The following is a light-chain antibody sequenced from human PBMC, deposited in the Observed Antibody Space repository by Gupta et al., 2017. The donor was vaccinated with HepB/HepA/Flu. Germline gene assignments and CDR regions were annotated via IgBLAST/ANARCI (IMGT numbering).Light chain of an antibody. CDR1: QRISSY. V-gene: IGKV1-39*01. CDR3: QQCDSTPRT. J-gene: IGKJ1*01. Sequence: DIQMTHAPSSLSASVADRVTITCRPSQRISSYLNWYQQKPGKAPKLLIYAASSLQSGIPSSFSGSGSGTDFTLTISRLQPEDFATYYCQQCDSTPRTFGQGTKVEIK. CDR2: AAS.